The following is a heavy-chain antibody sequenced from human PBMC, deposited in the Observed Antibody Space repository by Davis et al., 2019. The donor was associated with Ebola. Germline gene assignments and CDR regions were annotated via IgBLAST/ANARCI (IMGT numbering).Heavy chain of an antibody. Sequence: AASVKVSCKASGGTFSSYTINWVRQATGQGLEWMGWMNPNSGNTGYAQNFQRRVTMTRNTSISTAYMELSSLRSEDTAVYYCARAVRYPVVVTRSSRKYYFDYWGQGTRVTVSS. V-gene: IGHV1-8*02. CDR2: MNPNSGNT. CDR1: GGTFSSYT. J-gene: IGHJ4*02. D-gene: IGHD2-2*01. CDR3: ARAVRYPVVVTRSSRKYYFDY.